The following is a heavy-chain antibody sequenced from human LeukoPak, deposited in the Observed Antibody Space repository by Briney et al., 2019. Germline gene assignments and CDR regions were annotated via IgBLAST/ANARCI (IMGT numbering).Heavy chain of an antibody. CDR2: IRNDGSNK. V-gene: IGHV3-30*02. Sequence: GGSLRLSCVASGFTFSSNGMHWVRQAPGKGLEWVAFIRNDGSNKYYVDSVKGRFTIYRDNSKNTLYLQMNSLRAEDTAVYYCAKRGGGSYPDVWGKGTTVTISS. J-gene: IGHJ6*04. CDR1: GFTFSSNG. D-gene: IGHD1-26*01. CDR3: AKRGGGSYPDV.